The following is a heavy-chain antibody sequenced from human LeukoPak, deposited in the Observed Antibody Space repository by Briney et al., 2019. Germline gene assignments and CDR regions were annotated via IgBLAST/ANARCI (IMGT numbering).Heavy chain of an antibody. J-gene: IGHJ5*02. CDR2: INPNSGGT. CDR1: GYTFTHYY. D-gene: IGHD3-3*01. Sequence: GASVKVSCKTFGYTFTHYYMHWVRQAPGQGLEWMGWINPNSGGTNYAQKFQGRVTMTRDTSISTAYMELNRLISDDTAVYYCARDPSYDSSPWGQGTLVTVSS. CDR3: ARDPSYDSSP. V-gene: IGHV1-2*02.